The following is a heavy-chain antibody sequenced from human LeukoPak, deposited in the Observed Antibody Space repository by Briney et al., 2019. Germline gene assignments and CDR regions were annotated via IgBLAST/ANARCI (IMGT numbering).Heavy chain of an antibody. Sequence: GGSLRLSCAASGFTFSSYGMHWARHAPGKGLEWGAFIRYDGSNKYYADSVKGRFTISRDNSKTTLYLQMNSLRAEDTAVYYCAKDLPRLWFWEFHNPSFAYWGQGTLVTVSS. D-gene: IGHD3-10*01. V-gene: IGHV3-30*02. CDR2: IRYDGSNK. CDR3: AKDLPRLWFWEFHNPSFAY. CDR1: GFTFSSYG. J-gene: IGHJ4*02.